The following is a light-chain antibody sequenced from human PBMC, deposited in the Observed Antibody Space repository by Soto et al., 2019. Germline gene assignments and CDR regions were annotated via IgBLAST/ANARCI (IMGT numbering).Light chain of an antibody. J-gene: IGLJ1*01. CDR2: EVT. CDR3: SSYTTSSTRV. Sequence: QSVLTQPASVSGSPGQSIAISCTGSSSDIGIYKYVSWYQQHPGNVPKLIIYEVTNRPSGVSNRFSGSKSGNTASLTISGLQAEDEADYYCSSYTTSSTRVFGPGTKLTVL. V-gene: IGLV2-14*01. CDR1: SSDIGIYKY.